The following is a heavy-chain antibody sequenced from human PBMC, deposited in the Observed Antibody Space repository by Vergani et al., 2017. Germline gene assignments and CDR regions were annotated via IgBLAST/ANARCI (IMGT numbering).Heavy chain of an antibody. CDR3: ARIPHYYDGSYYGMDV. CDR1: GGSFSGYY. CDR2: IDWDDDK. V-gene: IGHV2-70*01. D-gene: IGHD3-22*01. J-gene: IGHJ6*02. Sequence: LLKPSETLSLTCAVYGGSFSGYYWSWIRQPPGKALEWLALIDWDDDKYYSTSLKTRLTISKDTSKNQVVLTMTNMDPVDTATYYCARIPHYYDGSYYGMDVWGQGP.